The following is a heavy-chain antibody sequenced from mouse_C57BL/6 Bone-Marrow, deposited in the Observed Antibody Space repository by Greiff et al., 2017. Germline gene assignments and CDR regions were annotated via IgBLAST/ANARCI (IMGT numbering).Heavy chain of an antibody. CDR3: ARRFITTVRGPKGY. J-gene: IGHJ4*01. CDR2: INPSTGGT. D-gene: IGHD1-1*01. V-gene: IGHV1-42*01. Sequence: EVQLQQSGPELVKPGASVKISCKASGYSFTGYYMNWVKQSPEKSLEWIGEINPSTGGTTYNQKFKAKATLTVDKSSSTAYMQLKSLTSEDSAVYYGARRFITTVRGPKGYWGQGTSVTVSS. CDR1: GYSFTGYY.